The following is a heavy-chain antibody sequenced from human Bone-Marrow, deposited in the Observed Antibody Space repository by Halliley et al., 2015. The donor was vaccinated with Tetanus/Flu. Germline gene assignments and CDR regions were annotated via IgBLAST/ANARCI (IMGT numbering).Heavy chain of an antibody. CDR2: ISSSSYT. V-gene: IGHV3-11*06. Sequence: SLRLSCAASGFTFSDYYMSWIRQAPGKGLEWVSYISSSSYTIYADSVKGRFTISRDNARNSLYLQMNSLTAADTAVFYCARHGYCRGGACYSTGRGTFDYWGQGTLVTVSS. D-gene: IGHD2-15*01. CDR1: GFTFSDYY. J-gene: IGHJ4*02. CDR3: ARHGYCRGGACYSTGRGTFDY.